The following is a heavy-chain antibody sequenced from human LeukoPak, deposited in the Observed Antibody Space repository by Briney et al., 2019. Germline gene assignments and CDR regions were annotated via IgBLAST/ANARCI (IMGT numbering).Heavy chain of an antibody. CDR1: GASISSSNW. Sequence: PSETLSLTCAVSGASISSSNWWSWVSRSPGKGLEWIGEIYHSGSTNYNPSLKSRATISIDKSKNQFSLRLSSVTAADTAVYYCARGNIAAAGLDYWGQGTLVTVSS. CDR3: ARGNIAAAGLDY. V-gene: IGHV4-4*02. J-gene: IGHJ4*02. CDR2: IYHSGST. D-gene: IGHD6-13*01.